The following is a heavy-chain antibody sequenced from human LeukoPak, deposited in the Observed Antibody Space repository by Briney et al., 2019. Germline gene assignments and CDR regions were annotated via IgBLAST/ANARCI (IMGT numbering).Heavy chain of an antibody. D-gene: IGHD5-12*01. J-gene: IGHJ4*02. V-gene: IGHV3-21*01. CDR1: GFTFSNAW. CDR3: ARDGSDSGYHPFDY. Sequence: GGSPRLSCAASGFTFSNAWMSWVRQAPGKGLEWVSSISSSSSYIYYADSVKGRFTISRDNAKNSLYLQMNSLRAEDTAVYYCARDGSDSGYHPFDYWGQGTLVTVSS. CDR2: ISSSSSYI.